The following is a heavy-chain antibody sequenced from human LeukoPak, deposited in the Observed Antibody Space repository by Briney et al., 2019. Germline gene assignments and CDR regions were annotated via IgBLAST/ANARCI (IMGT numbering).Heavy chain of an antibody. CDR1: GFTFSDYW. J-gene: IGHJ4*02. Sequence: GGSLRLSCTASGFTFSDYWMTWVRQAPGKGPEWVANIKQDGSQRYYVDSVRGRFTISRDNAKNSLYLQMNSLRVDDTAVYYCARDRGYSTFDYWGQGTLVTVPS. CDR3: ARDRGYSTFDY. V-gene: IGHV3-7*01. D-gene: IGHD4-23*01. CDR2: IKQDGSQR.